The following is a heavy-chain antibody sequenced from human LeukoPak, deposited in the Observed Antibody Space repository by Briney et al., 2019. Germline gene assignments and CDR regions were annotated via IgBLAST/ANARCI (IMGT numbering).Heavy chain of an antibody. D-gene: IGHD2-15*01. CDR2: INPNSGGT. Sequence: ASVKVSCKASGYTFTGYYIHWVRQAPGQGLEWMGWINPNSGGTNFAQKFQGRVTMTRDTSINTAYMELSRLRSDDTAVYFCARGMGFCSGGFCYAYWGQGTLVTVSS. J-gene: IGHJ4*02. CDR3: ARGMGFCSGGFCYAY. V-gene: IGHV1-2*02. CDR1: GYTFTGYY.